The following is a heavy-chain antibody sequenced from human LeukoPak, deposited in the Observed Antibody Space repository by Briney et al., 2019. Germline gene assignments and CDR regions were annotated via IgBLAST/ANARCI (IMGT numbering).Heavy chain of an antibody. D-gene: IGHD1-26*01. CDR1: GFTFSSYS. CDR2: ISSSSSYI. J-gene: IGHJ4*02. V-gene: IGHV3-21*01. Sequence: PGGSLRLSCAASGFTFSSYSMNWVRQAPGKGLEWVSSISSSSSYIYYADSVKGRFTISRANAWNSLYLQMNSLRAEDTAVYYCARETLPRLDYWGQGTLVTVSS. CDR3: ARETLPRLDY.